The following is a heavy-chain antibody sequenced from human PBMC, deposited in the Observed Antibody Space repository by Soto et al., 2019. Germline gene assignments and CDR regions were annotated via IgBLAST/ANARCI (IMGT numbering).Heavy chain of an antibody. CDR2: IYQSGST. CDR3: ARELLFYDSDGFSWDDAFDI. CDR1: GGSLSSSAYS. V-gene: IGHV4-30-2*01. Sequence: QLHLQESGSGLVKPSQTLSLTCAVSGGSLSSSAYSWSWIRQPPGKGLEWIGFIYQSGSTYYNPSRKSRVTRSLDRTKNQFSLKLSSVTAADTAVYYCARELLFYDSDGFSWDDAFDIWGQGTMVTVSS. J-gene: IGHJ3*02. D-gene: IGHD3-22*01.